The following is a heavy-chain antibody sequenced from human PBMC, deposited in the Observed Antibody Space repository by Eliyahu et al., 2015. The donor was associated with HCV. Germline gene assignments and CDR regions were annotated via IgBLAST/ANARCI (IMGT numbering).Heavy chain of an antibody. Sequence: EVQLVXSGGGLVQPGGSLRLSXXASGFXVSSNYMSWVXQAPGKGLEWVSVIYSGGSTYYADSVKGRFTISRDNSKNTLYLQMNSLRAEDTAVYYCARTLWFDPWGQGTLVTVSS. CDR1: GFXVSSNY. CDR2: IYSGGST. J-gene: IGHJ5*02. V-gene: IGHV3-66*01. CDR3: ARTLWFDP.